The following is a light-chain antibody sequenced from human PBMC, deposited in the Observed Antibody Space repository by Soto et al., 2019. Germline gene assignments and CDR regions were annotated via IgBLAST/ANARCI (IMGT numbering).Light chain of an antibody. CDR1: QSASSGY. CDR3: QQYSSSPSIT. V-gene: IGKV3-20*01. J-gene: IGKJ5*01. Sequence: EIVSTQSPGTLSLSPGERSTLSCRASQSASSGYLAWYQQKPGQAPRLLIYGASTRATGIPDRFSGSGSGTDFTLTISRLEPEDFAVYYCQQYSSSPSITFGQGTRLEIK. CDR2: GAS.